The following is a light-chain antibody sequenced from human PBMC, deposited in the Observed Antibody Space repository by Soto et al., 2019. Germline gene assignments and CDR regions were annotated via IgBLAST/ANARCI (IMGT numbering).Light chain of an antibody. CDR2: AAS. CDR3: QQYDTSPRT. V-gene: IGKV3-20*01. J-gene: IGKJ1*01. CDR1: QSLSSSY. Sequence: EIVLTQSPGTLSLSPGERATLSCRASQSLSSSYLAWYQQKPGQAPRILIYAASTRAPGIPDRFSGSGSGTDFTLTISRLXXXXXXVYYCQQYDTSPRTFGQGTKVEI.